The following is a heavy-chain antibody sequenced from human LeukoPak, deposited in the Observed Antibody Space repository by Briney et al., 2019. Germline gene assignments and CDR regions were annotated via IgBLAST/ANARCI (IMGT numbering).Heavy chain of an antibody. CDR2: ISTDGGST. CDR1: GFIFSSYA. J-gene: IGHJ4*02. CDR3: VKRGRQGDYAYDY. D-gene: IGHD4-17*01. V-gene: IGHV3-64D*06. Sequence: GGSLRLSCSASGFIFSSYAMHWVRQAPGQGLEYVSSISTDGGSTYYADSVEGRFTISRDNSKNTLFLQMSSLRGEDTAVYYCVKRGRQGDYAYDYWGPGTLVTVSS.